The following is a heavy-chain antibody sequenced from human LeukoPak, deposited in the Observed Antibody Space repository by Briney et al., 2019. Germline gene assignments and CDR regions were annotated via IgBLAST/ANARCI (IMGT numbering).Heavy chain of an antibody. CDR2: IFHSGST. CDR1: SGSIFSSNW. D-gene: IGHD2-2*01. Sequence: TSETLSLTCAVSSGSIFSSNWWSWVRQPPGKGLEWIGQIFHSGSTSYSPSLESRVTISVDKSKNQFSLRLTSVTAADTAVYYCARSPTKRVPEDYWGQGTLVTVSS. CDR3: ARSPTKRVPEDY. J-gene: IGHJ4*02. V-gene: IGHV4-4*02.